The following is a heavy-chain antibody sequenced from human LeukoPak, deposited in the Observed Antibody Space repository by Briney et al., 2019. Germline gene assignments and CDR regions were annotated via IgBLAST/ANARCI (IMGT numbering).Heavy chain of an antibody. CDR1: GFTFSSYS. CDR2: ISSSSSYI. CDR3: AREILLWFGVSGMDV. J-gene: IGHJ6*02. Sequence: PGGSLRLSCAASGFTFSSYSMNWVRQAPGKGLEWVSSISSSSSYIYYADSVKGRFTISRANAKNSLYLQMNSLRAEDTAVYYCAREILLWFGVSGMDVWGQGTTVTVSS. D-gene: IGHD3-10*01. V-gene: IGHV3-21*01.